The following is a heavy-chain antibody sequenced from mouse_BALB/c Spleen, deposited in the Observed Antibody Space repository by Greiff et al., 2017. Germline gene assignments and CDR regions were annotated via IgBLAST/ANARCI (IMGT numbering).Heavy chain of an antibody. CDR2: ISSGSSTI. CDR1: GFTFSSFG. D-gene: IGHD1-1*01. V-gene: IGHV5-17*02. Sequence: EVQRVESGGGLVQPGGSRKLSCAASGFTFSSFGMHWVRQAPEKGLEWVAYISSGSSTIYYADTVKGRFTISRDNPKNTLFLQMTSLRSEDTAMYYCARDSVYYGSRFAYWGQGTLVTVSA. J-gene: IGHJ3*01. CDR3: ARDSVYYGSRFAY.